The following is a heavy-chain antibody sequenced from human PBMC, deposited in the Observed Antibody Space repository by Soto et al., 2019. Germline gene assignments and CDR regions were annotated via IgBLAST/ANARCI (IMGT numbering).Heavy chain of an antibody. CDR3: AKDQENIYYFDY. CDR1: GFTFSSYV. V-gene: IGHV3-23*01. Sequence: EVQLLESGGGLVQPGGSLRLSCAASGFTFSSYVMNWVRQAPGKGLEWVSSISGSGETTYYADSVKGRFTISRDNSKNTLYLRMNSLRAEDTAVYSCAKDQENIYYFDYWGQGTLVTVSS. CDR2: ISGSGETT. J-gene: IGHJ4*02.